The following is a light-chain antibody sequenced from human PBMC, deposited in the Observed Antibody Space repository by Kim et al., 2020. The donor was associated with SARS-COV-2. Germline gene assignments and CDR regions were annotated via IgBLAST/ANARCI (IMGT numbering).Light chain of an antibody. CDR1: SSDVGSYNR. CDR2: EVS. V-gene: IGLV2-18*02. Sequence: GQLVTISSTGTSSDVGSYNRVSWYQQPPGTAPKLMIYEVSNRPSGVPDRFSGSKSGNTAFLTISGQQAEDEADYYCSSYTSSSTWVFGGGTQLTVL. J-gene: IGLJ3*02. CDR3: SSYTSSSTWV.